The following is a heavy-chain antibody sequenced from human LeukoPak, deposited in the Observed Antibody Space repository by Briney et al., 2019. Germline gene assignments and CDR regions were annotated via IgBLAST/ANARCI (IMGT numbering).Heavy chain of an antibody. V-gene: IGHV4-34*01. Sequence: SETLSLTCAVYGGSFSGYYWSWIRQPPGKGLEWIGEINHSGSTNYNPSLKSRVTISVDTSKNQFSLKLSSVTAADTAVYYCARIPAVGFPSTHDYWGQGTLVTVSS. J-gene: IGHJ4*02. CDR1: GGSFSGYY. CDR3: ARIPAVGFPSTHDY. D-gene: IGHD1-26*01. CDR2: INHSGST.